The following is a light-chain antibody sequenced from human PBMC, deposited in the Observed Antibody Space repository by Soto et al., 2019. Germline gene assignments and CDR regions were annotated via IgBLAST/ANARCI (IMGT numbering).Light chain of an antibody. CDR3: QTWGTGIVV. Sequence: QPVLTQSPSASASLGASVKLTCTLSSGHSSYAIAWHQQQPEKGPRYLMKLNSDGSHRKGDGVPDRFSGSSSGAERYLTISSLQSEDEADYYWQTWGTGIVVFGGGTKLTVL. CDR1: SGHSSYA. J-gene: IGLJ2*01. V-gene: IGLV4-69*01. CDR2: LNSDGSH.